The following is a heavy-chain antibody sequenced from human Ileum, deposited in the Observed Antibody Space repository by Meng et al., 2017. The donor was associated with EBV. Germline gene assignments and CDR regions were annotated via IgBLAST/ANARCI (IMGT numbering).Heavy chain of an antibody. CDR3: AIVGQWLPIDY. V-gene: IGHV4-4*02. Sequence: QEPGPGLVKTSGTQSFPCAVSGCAISSSNWWSWVRQPRGKGLEWIGEIYHSGSTNYTPSLKSRVTMSVDKSKNQFSLNLSSVTAADTAVYYCAIVGQWLPIDYWGQGTLVTVSS. D-gene: IGHD6-19*01. CDR2: IYHSGST. J-gene: IGHJ4*02. CDR1: GCAISSSNW.